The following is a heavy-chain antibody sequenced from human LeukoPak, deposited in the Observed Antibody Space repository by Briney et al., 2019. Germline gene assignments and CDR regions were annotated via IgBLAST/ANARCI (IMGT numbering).Heavy chain of an antibody. J-gene: IGHJ4*02. CDR2: IIPIFGTA. CDR3: ASNPESYSSSGLDY. CDR1: GGTFSSYA. Sequence: SVKVSCKASGGTFSSYAISWVRQAPGQGLEWMGGIIPIFGTANYAQQFQGRVTMTRDTSTRTVYMELSSLRPEDTAVYYCASNPESYSSSGLDYWGQGTLVTVSS. D-gene: IGHD6-6*01. V-gene: IGHV1-69*05.